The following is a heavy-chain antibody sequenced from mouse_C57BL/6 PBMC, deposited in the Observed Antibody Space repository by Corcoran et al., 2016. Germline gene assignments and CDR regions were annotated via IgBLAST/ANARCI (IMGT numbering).Heavy chain of an antibody. CDR3: ARWAGDGYSYYYAMDY. Sequence: EVQLQQSGPVQVKPGASVKMSCKASGYTFTDYYMNWVKQSHGKSLEWIGVINPYNGGTSYNQKFKGKATLTVDKSSSTAYMELNSLTSEDSAVYYCARWAGDGYSYYYAMDYWGQGTSVTVSS. V-gene: IGHV1-19*01. CDR1: GYTFTDYY. CDR2: INPYNGGT. J-gene: IGHJ4*01. D-gene: IGHD2-3*01.